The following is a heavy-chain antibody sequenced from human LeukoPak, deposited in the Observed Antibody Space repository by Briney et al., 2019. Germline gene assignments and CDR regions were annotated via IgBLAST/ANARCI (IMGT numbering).Heavy chain of an antibody. CDR3: GMSGDRVPLQDDVFDV. CDR1: GHTFTSYC. Sequence: GESLKISCMLSGHTFTSYCIGCVRQMPGRALHRMGIIYPGDSGPTYSPSFQGQVTISVDKSINTAYLQWSSLQASDTAMYYCGMSGDRVPLQDDVFDVWAQGTMVTVST. V-gene: IGHV5-51*01. D-gene: IGHD1-26*01. CDR2: IYPGDSGP. J-gene: IGHJ3*01.